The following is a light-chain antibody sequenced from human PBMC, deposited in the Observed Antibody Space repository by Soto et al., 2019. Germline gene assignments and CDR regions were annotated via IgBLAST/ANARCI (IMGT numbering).Light chain of an antibody. Sequence: QSVLTQPPSVSGAPGQRVTISCTGSSSNIGAGYDVHWYQQLPGTAPKLLIYGNNNRPSGVPGRFSGSKSGTSASLAITGLQAEDEADYYCQSYDSSLSGVFGTGTKVTVL. CDR1: SSNIGAGYD. J-gene: IGLJ1*01. CDR3: QSYDSSLSGV. V-gene: IGLV1-40*01. CDR2: GNN.